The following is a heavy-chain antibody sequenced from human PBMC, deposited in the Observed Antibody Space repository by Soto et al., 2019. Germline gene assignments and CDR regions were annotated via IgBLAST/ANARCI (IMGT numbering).Heavy chain of an antibody. Sequence: GGSLRLSCAASGFTFSSYAMSWVRQAPGKGLEWVSAISGSGGSTYYADSVKGRFTISRDNSKNTLYLQMNSLRAEDTAVYYCAKDRIQLWWEYYFDYWGQGTLVTVSS. CDR3: AKDRIQLWWEYYFDY. J-gene: IGHJ4*02. D-gene: IGHD5-18*01. CDR2: ISGSGGST. CDR1: GFTFSSYA. V-gene: IGHV3-23*01.